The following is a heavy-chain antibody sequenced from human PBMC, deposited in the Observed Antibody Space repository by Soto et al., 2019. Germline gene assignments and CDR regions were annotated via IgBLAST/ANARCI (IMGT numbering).Heavy chain of an antibody. CDR2: TIPVFNTA. CDR1: GGTLSDHG. D-gene: IGHD3-16*01. CDR3: ARMATFGSLKWFDP. Sequence: SVKVSCKASGGTLSDHGVSWLRQAPGQGLEWVGGTIPVFNTAKYAPKFQGRVTIAAGKSTNIAYMELVSLRSDDTAIYYCARMATFGSLKWFDPWGQGTLVTVSS. V-gene: IGHV1-69*06. J-gene: IGHJ5*02.